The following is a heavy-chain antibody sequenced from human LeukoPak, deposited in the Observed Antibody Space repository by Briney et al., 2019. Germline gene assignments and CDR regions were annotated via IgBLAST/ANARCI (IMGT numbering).Heavy chain of an antibody. J-gene: IGHJ4*02. D-gene: IGHD5-12*01. CDR2: IYYSGST. Sequence: SETLSLTCTVSGGSISSSSYYLGWIRQPPGKGLEWIVSIYYSGSTYYNPSLKSRVTISVDTSKNQFSLKLSSVTAADTAVYYCARPPPGGYDPNSPEYYFDYWGQGTLVTVSS. CDR3: ARPPPGGYDPNSPEYYFDY. V-gene: IGHV4-39*01. CDR1: GGSISSSSYY.